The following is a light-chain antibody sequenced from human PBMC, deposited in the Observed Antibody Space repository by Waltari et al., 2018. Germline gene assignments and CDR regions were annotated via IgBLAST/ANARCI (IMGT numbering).Light chain of an antibody. J-gene: IGLJ2*01. Sequence: QSALTQPASVSGSPGQSITISCTGSSSDIGNYKCVSWYQHHPGQAPKPIIYAGEKRPPGVSNRFAGSNSGSTASLTISGLQAEDEADYYCSSYTGSMKFGGGTRLTVL. CDR3: SSYTGSMK. CDR1: SSDIGNYKC. CDR2: AGE. V-gene: IGLV2-23*01.